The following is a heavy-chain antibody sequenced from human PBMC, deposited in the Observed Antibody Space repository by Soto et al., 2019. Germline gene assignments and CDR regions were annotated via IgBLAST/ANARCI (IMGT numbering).Heavy chain of an antibody. V-gene: IGHV4-39*01. CDR2: VYYSGNT. Sequence: SETLSLTCTVSGGSLTNSNYYWGWIRQPPGKGLEWIGTVYYSGNTYYSPSLKSRVTVSMDSSKNQFSLKLSSVTAADTAVYYCARRAYNWFDPWGQGTLVTVSS. CDR1: GGSLTNSNYY. CDR3: ARRAYNWFDP. J-gene: IGHJ5*02.